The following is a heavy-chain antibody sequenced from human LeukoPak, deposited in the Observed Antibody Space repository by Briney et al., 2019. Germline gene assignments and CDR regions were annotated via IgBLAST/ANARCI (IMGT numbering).Heavy chain of an antibody. CDR2: IRYDGSNK. D-gene: IGHD3-10*01. V-gene: IGHV3-30*02. CDR1: GFTFSSYG. J-gene: IGHJ6*03. CDR3: AKTGSAWSMVRGVHYYYYMDV. Sequence: GGSLRLSCAASGFTFSSYGMHWVRQAPGKGLEWVAFIRYDGSNKYYADSVKGRFTISRDNSKNTLYLQMNSLRAEDTAVYYCAKTGSAWSMVRGVHYYYYMDVWGKGTTVTISS.